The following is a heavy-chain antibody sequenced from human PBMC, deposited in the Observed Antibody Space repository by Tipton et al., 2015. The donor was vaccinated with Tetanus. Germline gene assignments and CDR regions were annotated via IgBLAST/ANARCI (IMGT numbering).Heavy chain of an antibody. J-gene: IGHJ4*01. CDR1: GGSFSGYY. D-gene: IGHD3-22*01. V-gene: IGHV4-34*01. CDR2: INYSGTT. CDR3: ARSFFDGSAYKIDN. Sequence: TLSLTCAVYGGSFSGYYWNWIRQPPGKGLEWIGEINYSGTTNYNPPLKSRVTMSVDTSKNQFSLQLSSMTAADTAVVFCARSFFDGSAYKIDNWGHGTLVAVSS.